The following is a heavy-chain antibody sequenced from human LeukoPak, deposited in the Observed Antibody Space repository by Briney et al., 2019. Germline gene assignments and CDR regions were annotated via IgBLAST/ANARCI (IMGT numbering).Heavy chain of an antibody. Sequence: GGSLRLSCAASGFTFSSYSMNWVRQAPGKGLEWVSSISSSSSYIYHADSVKGRFTISRDNAKNSLYLQMNSLRAEDTAVYYCARDSTLNSGYDNWFDPWGQGTLVTVSS. CDR3: ARDSTLNSGYDNWFDP. J-gene: IGHJ5*02. CDR2: ISSSSSYI. D-gene: IGHD5-12*01. V-gene: IGHV3-21*01. CDR1: GFTFSSYS.